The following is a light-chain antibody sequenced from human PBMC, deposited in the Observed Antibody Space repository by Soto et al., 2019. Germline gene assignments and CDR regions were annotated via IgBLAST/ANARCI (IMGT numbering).Light chain of an antibody. Sequence: QYALTQPPCASGSPGQSVTISCTGSSSDVGGYNYVSWYQQHPGKAPKLMIYEVSKRTSGVPDGLSGSKSGNTAPLTVSGLQAEDEADYYCSSYGGSNTVVFGRGTKLTVL. CDR1: SSDVGGYNY. CDR3: SSYGGSNTVV. V-gene: IGLV2-8*01. CDR2: EVS. J-gene: IGLJ2*01.